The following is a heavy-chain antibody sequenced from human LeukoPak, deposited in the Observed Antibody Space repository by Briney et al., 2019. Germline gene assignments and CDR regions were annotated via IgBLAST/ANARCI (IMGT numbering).Heavy chain of an antibody. Sequence: PSETLSLTCTVSGDSISSSSYCWDWIRPPPGKGLEWIGNIYNSANTHYNPSLKTRITMSVDTSKNQFSLKLNSVAAADTGIYYCARHSRSAYTGYENAFDIWGQGTMVTVSS. CDR1: GDSISSSSYC. CDR3: ARHSRSAYTGYENAFDI. V-gene: IGHV4-39*01. D-gene: IGHD5-12*01. J-gene: IGHJ3*02. CDR2: IYNSANT.